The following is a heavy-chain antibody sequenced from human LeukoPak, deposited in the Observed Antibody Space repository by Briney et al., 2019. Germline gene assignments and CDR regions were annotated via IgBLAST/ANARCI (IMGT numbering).Heavy chain of an antibody. CDR3: ARHWASRLFDY. CDR2: IKSDESIT. CDR1: GFTFSSSW. J-gene: IGHJ4*02. V-gene: IGHV3-74*01. D-gene: IGHD3-16*01. Sequence: GGSLRLSCAASGFTFSSSWMHWVRQAPGTGLVWVSHIKSDESITSYADSVKGRFTISRDNAKNSLYLQMNSLRAEDTAVYYCARHWASRLFDYWGQGTLVTVSS.